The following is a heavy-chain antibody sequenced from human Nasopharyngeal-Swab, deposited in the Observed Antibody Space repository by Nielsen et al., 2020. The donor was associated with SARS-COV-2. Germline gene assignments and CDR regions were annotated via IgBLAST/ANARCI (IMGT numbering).Heavy chain of an antibody. Sequence: WIRQPPGKGLEWVSYISSSGSTIYYADSVKGRFTISRDNAKNSLYLQMNSLRAEDTAVYYCARDHDYGDYYFDYWGQGTLVTVSS. D-gene: IGHD4-17*01. V-gene: IGHV3-11*04. CDR2: ISSSGSTI. J-gene: IGHJ4*02. CDR3: ARDHDYGDYYFDY.